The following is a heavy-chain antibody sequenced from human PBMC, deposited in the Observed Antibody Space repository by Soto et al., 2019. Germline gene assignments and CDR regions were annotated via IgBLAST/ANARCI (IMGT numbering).Heavy chain of an antibody. CDR3: ARDRPHAVGGSYRYTGSEPDSVYGMDV. Sequence: SETLSLTCTVSGYSISSGYYWGWIRQPPGKGLEWIGSIYHSGSTYYNPSLKSRVTISVDTSKNQFSLKLSSVTAADTAVYYCARDRPHAVGGSYRYTGSEPDSVYGMDVWGQGTTVTVSS. D-gene: IGHD3-16*02. V-gene: IGHV4-38-2*02. CDR1: GYSISSGYY. J-gene: IGHJ6*02. CDR2: IYHSGST.